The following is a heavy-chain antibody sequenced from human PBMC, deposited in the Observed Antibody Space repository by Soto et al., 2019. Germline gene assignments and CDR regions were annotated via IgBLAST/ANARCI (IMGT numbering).Heavy chain of an antibody. CDR2: INPSGGST. V-gene: IGHV1-46*01. CDR3: AGDFRQGLVRRARSHFDY. CDR1: GYTFTSYY. D-gene: IGHD6-19*01. J-gene: IGHJ4*01. Sequence: QVQLVQSGAEVKKPGASVKVSCKASGYTFTSYYMHWVRQAPGQGLEWMGIINPSGGSTSYGQKFQRRVTTNRDTATTTVDVELRRLRPEDRAVYYRAGDFRQGLVRRARSHFDYRGPGTLVTV.